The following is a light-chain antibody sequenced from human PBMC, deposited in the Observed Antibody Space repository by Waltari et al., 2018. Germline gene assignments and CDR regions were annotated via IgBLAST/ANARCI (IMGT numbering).Light chain of an antibody. V-gene: IGKV3-20*01. J-gene: IGKJ1*01. CDR1: QRGSKY. Sequence: EIVLTQSPGTLSLSPGERATLSCRASQRGSKYLAWYQQKPGQAPRLLIYDASIRATGSPDRFSGSGWGTDFSLTISSLEPEDFAVYYCQKYGTLPATFGQGSKVQ. CDR2: DAS. CDR3: QKYGTLPAT.